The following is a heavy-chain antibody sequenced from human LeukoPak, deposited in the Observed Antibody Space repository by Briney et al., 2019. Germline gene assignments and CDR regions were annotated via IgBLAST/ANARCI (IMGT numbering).Heavy chain of an antibody. CDR3: ARGGYNSGWGYYYYYGMDV. D-gene: IGHD5-24*01. J-gene: IGHJ6*02. Sequence: RSGGSLRLSCAASGFTFSSYEMNWVRQAPGKGLEWVSYISSSGSTIYYADSVKGRFTISRDNAKNSLHLQMNSLRAEDTAVYYCARGGYNSGWGYYYYYGMDVWGQGTTVTVSS. V-gene: IGHV3-48*03. CDR1: GFTFSSYE. CDR2: ISSSGSTI.